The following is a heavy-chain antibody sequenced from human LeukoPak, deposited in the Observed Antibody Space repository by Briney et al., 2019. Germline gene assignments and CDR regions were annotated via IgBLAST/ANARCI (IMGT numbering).Heavy chain of an antibody. D-gene: IGHD6-13*01. V-gene: IGHV3-33*01. J-gene: IGHJ4*02. CDR1: GFTFSSYG. CDR2: IWYDGSNK. CDR3: ATGSSSSGY. Sequence: PGRSLRLSCAASGFTFSSYGMHWVRQAPGKGLEWVAVIWYDGSNKYYADSVKGRFTISRDNSKNTLCLQMNSLRAEDTAVYYCATGSSSSGYWGQGTLVTVSS.